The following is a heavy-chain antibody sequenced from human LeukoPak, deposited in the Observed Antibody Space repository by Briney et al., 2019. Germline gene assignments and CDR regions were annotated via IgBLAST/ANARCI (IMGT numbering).Heavy chain of an antibody. V-gene: IGHV3-53*01. Sequence: GGSLRLSCTVSGFTVSSNYMAWVRQAPGKGLEWVSVTYAGGNTYYADSVKGRFTISRDNSKNTLYLQMSSLGVEDTAVYYCARDTTAYSDCWGQGTLVTVSS. CDR2: TYAGGNT. CDR3: ARDTTAYSDC. CDR1: GFTVSSNY. J-gene: IGHJ4*02. D-gene: IGHD2/OR15-2a*01.